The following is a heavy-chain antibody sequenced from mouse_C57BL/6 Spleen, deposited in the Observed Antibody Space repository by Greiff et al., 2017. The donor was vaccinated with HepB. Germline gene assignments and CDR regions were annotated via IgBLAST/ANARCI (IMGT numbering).Heavy chain of an antibody. CDR2: IYPGDGDT. Sequence: VQLQQSGAELVKPGASVKISCKASGYAFSSYWMNWVKQRPGKGLERIGQIYPGDGDTNYNGKFKGKATLTADKSSSTAYMQLSSLTSEDSAVYFRARGEDYEGYYLDYWGQGTTLTVSS. D-gene: IGHD2-4*01. CDR1: GYAFSSYW. V-gene: IGHV1-80*01. CDR3: ARGEDYEGYYLDY. J-gene: IGHJ2*01.